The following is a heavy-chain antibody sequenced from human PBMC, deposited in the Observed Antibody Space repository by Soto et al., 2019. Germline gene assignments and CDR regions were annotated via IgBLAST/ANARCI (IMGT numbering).Heavy chain of an antibody. CDR2: MYYSGTT. CDR1: GSSVNNNYW. Sequence: KSSETLSLTCAVSGSSVNNNYWWGWIRQPPGKGLEWIGYMYYSGTTYYNPSLKSRVTMSVDTSKNQFSLKVTSMTAVDTAVYYCANFLGRDFWSGYTIIESRGRGTLVTVSS. V-gene: IGHV4-28*01. D-gene: IGHD3-3*01. CDR3: ANFLGRDFWSGYTIIES. J-gene: IGHJ4*02.